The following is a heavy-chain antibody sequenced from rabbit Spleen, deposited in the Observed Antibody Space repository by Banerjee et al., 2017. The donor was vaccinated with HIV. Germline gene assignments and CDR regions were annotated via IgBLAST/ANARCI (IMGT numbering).Heavy chain of an antibody. Sequence: QSLEESGGDLVKPGASLTLTCTASGVSFSGSSYICWVRQAPGKGLEWIACIEGGSSAFSYFASWAKGRFTISKTSSTTVTLQMTSLTVADTATYFCARDGVGGSYFALWGQGTLVPVS. V-gene: IGHV1S40*01. CDR1: GVSFSGSSY. CDR3: ARDGVGGSYFAL. CDR2: IEGGSSAFS. D-gene: IGHD8-1*01. J-gene: IGHJ6*01.